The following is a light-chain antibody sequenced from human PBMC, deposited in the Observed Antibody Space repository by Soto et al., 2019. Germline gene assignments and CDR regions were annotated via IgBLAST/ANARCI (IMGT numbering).Light chain of an antibody. Sequence: DIQMTQSPSTLSASVGDRVTITCRASQSISSYLNWYQQQPGKAPKVLIYAASSLQSGIPSRFSGSGSGTDFTLTISSLQPEDFATYYCQQSYSTPWTFGQGTKVDI. J-gene: IGKJ1*01. CDR1: QSISSY. CDR3: QQSYSTPWT. V-gene: IGKV1-39*01. CDR2: AAS.